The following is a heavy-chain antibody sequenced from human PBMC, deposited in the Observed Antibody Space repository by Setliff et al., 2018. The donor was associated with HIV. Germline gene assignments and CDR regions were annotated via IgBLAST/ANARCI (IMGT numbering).Heavy chain of an antibody. CDR1: GFTFSTYG. D-gene: IGHD3-22*01. V-gene: IGHV3-23*01. J-gene: IGHJ3*02. CDR3: AKGPYYYDSSGYRNWDAFDI. Sequence: ETLSLSCAASGFTFSTYGMSWVRQAPGKGLEWVSSISGSGGSTDYADSVKGRFTISRDNSKNTLKLQMNSLRVEDTAVYYCAKGPYYYDSSGYRNWDAFDIWGQGTMVTVSS. CDR2: ISGSGGST.